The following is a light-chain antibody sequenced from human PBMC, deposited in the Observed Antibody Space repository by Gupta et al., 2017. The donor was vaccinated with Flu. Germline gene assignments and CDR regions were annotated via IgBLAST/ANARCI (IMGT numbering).Light chain of an antibody. CDR2: GDN. CDR3: QSYDSSLDGLYV. CDR1: SSNIGAGFD. Sequence: QSVLTQPPSVSGAPGQRVTISCTGSSSNIGAGFDVHWFQHLPGTAPKLLINGDNNRPSGVPDRFSASKSGTSASEAITGLQAEDEADYYCQSYDSSLDGLYVFGTGTKVTVL. J-gene: IGLJ1*01. V-gene: IGLV1-40*01.